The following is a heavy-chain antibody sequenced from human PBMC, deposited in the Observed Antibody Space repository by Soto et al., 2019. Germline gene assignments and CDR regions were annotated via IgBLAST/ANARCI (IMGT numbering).Heavy chain of an antibody. Sequence: LRLSCAASGFTFSTSEMTWVRQAPGKGLEWVSYISSSGSTIYYADSVKGRFIISRDNAKNSLYLQMSSLRAEDTAVYYCARWELLTGFDYWGQGTLVTISS. D-gene: IGHD1-26*01. J-gene: IGHJ4*02. V-gene: IGHV3-48*03. CDR2: ISSSGSTI. CDR1: GFTFSTSE. CDR3: ARWELLTGFDY.